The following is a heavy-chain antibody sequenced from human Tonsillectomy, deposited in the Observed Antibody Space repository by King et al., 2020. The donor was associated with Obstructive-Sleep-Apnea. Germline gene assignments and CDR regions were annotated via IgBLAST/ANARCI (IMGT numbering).Heavy chain of an antibody. J-gene: IGHJ4*02. CDR3: ARDQERYYDFWSGYPPVTAYDY. Sequence: VQLVESGGGVVQPGRSLRLSCAASGFTCSSYPMHWVRQAPGKGLEWVAVISYDGSNKYYAVSVKGRFTISRDNSKNTLYLQMNSLRAEDTAVYYCARDQERYYDFWSGYPPVTAYDYWGQGTLVTVSS. CDR2: ISYDGSNK. D-gene: IGHD3-3*01. CDR1: GFTCSSYP. V-gene: IGHV3-30*04.